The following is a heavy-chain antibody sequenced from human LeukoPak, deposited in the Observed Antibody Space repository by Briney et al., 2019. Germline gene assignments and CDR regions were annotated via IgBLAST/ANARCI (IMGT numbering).Heavy chain of an antibody. D-gene: IGHD4/OR15-4a*01. CDR2: ISGSGSTI. Sequence: QTGGSLRLSCAASGFTFSTYEMNWVRQAPGKGLEWVSYISGSGSTIYYADSVKGRFTISRDNAKNSLYLQMNSLRAEDTAVYYCAREGLTHDAFDIWGQGTMVTVSS. CDR3: AREGLTHDAFDI. V-gene: IGHV3-48*03. J-gene: IGHJ3*02. CDR1: GFTFSTYE.